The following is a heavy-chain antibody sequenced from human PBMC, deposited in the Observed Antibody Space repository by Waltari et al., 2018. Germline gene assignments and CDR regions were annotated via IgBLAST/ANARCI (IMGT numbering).Heavy chain of an antibody. CDR3: ARTSDIVVVPAAISVGNYYGMDV. CDR1: GGSFSGYY. Sequence: QVQLQQWGAGLLKPSETLSLTCAVYGGSFSGYYWSWIRQPPGKGLEWIGEINHIGSNNYNPYLKSRVTISVDTSKSQFSLKLSSVTAADTAVYYCARTSDIVVVPAAISVGNYYGMDVWGQGTTVTVSS. V-gene: IGHV4-34*01. J-gene: IGHJ6*02. CDR2: INHIGSN. D-gene: IGHD2-2*02.